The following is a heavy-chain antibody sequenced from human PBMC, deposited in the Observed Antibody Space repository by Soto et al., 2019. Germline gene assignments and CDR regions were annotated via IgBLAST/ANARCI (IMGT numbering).Heavy chain of an antibody. V-gene: IGHV1-3*01. J-gene: IGHJ2*01. CDR2: INAGNGNT. D-gene: IGHD6-19*01. Sequence: QVQLVQSGAEVKKPGASVKVSCKASGYTFTSYAMHWVRQAPGQRLEWMGWINAGNGNTKYSQKFQGRVTITRETSASKAYMELSSLSSEDTAVYYCARDREAVAGTNGLVWYFDLWGRGTLVTVSS. CDR3: ARDREAVAGTNGLVWYFDL. CDR1: GYTFTSYA.